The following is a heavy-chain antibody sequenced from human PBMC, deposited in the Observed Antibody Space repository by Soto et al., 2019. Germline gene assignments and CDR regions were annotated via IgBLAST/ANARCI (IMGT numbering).Heavy chain of an antibody. J-gene: IGHJ4*02. Sequence: PGGSLRLSCAASGFTFSSHAMSWVRQAPGKGLEWVSGISAGGTTTYYADSVKGRLTISRDNSKNTLFLQMNSLRAEDTAVYYCARRLYSGSRGFDYWGQGTLVTVSS. CDR3: ARRLYSGSRGFDY. V-gene: IGHV3-23*01. CDR2: ISAGGTTT. CDR1: GFTFSSHA. D-gene: IGHD5-12*01.